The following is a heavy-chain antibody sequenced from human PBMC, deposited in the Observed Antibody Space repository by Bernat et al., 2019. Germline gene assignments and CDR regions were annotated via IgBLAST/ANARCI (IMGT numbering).Heavy chain of an antibody. CDR3: ARGSGGGDGMDV. CDR1: GGSFSGYY. Sequence: QVQLQQWGAGLLKPSETLSLTCAVYGGSFSGYYWSWIRQPPGKGLEWIGKINHSGSTNDNPSLTSRVPISVDTSKNLFSLKLSSVTAADTAVYYCARGSGGGDGMDVWGQGTTVTVSS. J-gene: IGHJ6*02. CDR2: INHSGST. V-gene: IGHV4-34*01. D-gene: IGHD2-15*01.